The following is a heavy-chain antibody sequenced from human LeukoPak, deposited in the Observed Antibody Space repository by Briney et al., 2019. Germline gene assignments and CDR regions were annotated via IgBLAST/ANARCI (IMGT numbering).Heavy chain of an antibody. Sequence: ASEKVSCKASGYTFTSYGISWVRQAPGQGLEWMGWISDYNDNTNYAQKFQGRVTMTTDTSTSTAYMELRSLRSDDTAVYYCARDDSIAAGGTWFDYWGQGTLVTVSS. CDR1: GYTFTSYG. CDR3: ARDDSIAAGGTWFDY. CDR2: ISDYNDNT. V-gene: IGHV1-18*01. D-gene: IGHD6-13*01. J-gene: IGHJ4*02.